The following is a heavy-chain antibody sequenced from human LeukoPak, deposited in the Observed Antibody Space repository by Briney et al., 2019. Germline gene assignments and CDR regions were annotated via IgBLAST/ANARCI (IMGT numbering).Heavy chain of an antibody. CDR2: ISAYNGNT. J-gene: IGHJ3*02. V-gene: IGHV1-18*01. CDR3: ARDGSYLSVGAFDI. D-gene: IGHD1-26*01. Sequence: ASVKVSCKASGYTFTSYGISWVRQAPGQGLEWRGWISAYNGNTNYAQKLQGRATMTTDTSTSTAYMELRSLRSDDTAVYYCARDGSYLSVGAFDIWGQGTMVTVSS. CDR1: GYTFTSYG.